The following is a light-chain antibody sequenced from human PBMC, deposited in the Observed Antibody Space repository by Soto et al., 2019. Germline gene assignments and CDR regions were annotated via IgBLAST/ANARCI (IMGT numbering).Light chain of an antibody. CDR1: QNIRND. CDR3: LQYYNFSWT. CDR2: AAF. V-gene: IGKV1-6*01. J-gene: IGKJ1*01. Sequence: AIQITQSPSSLSASVGDRVTITCRASQNIRNDLDWYQQKPGQAPNLLIFAAFNLQSGVPSRFSGGGSGTHFTLTISSLQPDDFASYSCLQYYNFSWTFGQGTKVDI.